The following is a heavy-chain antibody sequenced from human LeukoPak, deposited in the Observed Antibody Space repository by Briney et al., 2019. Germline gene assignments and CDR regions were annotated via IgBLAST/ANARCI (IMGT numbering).Heavy chain of an antibody. CDR1: GFTVSSNY. CDR2: IYSGGST. Sequence: GGSLRLSCAASGFTVSSNYMSWVRQAPGKGLEWVSVIYSGGSTYYADSVKGRFTISRDNSKNTLYLQVNSLRAEDTAVYYCARDHRGAFDIWGQGTMVTVSS. D-gene: IGHD1-14*01. V-gene: IGHV3-53*01. J-gene: IGHJ3*02. CDR3: ARDHRGAFDI.